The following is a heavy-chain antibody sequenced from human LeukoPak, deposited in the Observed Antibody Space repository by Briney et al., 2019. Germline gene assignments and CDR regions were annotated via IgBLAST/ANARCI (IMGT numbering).Heavy chain of an antibody. Sequence: GGSLRLSCAASGFKVSSNYMSWVRQAPGKGLAWVSLINTGSSTYYADSVKGRFTMSRDNSKSMLYLQMDSLRAEDTAVYYCARPTDGDSTRYGMDVWGQGTTVIVSS. D-gene: IGHD2-21*02. V-gene: IGHV3-53*01. CDR3: ARPTDGDSTRYGMDV. J-gene: IGHJ6*02. CDR2: INTGSST. CDR1: GFKVSSNY.